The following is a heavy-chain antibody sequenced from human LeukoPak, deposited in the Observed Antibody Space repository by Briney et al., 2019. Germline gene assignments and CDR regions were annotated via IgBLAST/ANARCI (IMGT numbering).Heavy chain of an antibody. D-gene: IGHD3-10*01. CDR2: IFYSRNT. CDR1: GGSISSYF. Sequence: SETPSLTCTVTGGSISSYFWSWIRQAPGKGLEWIGYIFYSRNTKYNPSLKSRVTISVDTSKNQFSLNLTSVTAADTALYYCARYRSPITMVRGVGSFDYWGQGTLVTVSS. J-gene: IGHJ4*02. CDR3: ARYRSPITMVRGVGSFDY. V-gene: IGHV4-59*01.